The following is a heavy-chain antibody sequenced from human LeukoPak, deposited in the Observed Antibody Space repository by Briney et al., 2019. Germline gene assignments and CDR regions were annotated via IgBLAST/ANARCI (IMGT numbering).Heavy chain of an antibody. J-gene: IGHJ4*02. CDR3: ARLTAAALVAFDY. V-gene: IGHV4-30-4*01. D-gene: IGHD2-15*01. Sequence: SETLSLTCTVSSGSIDSGHYYWSWIRQPPGKGLEWIGYIYYSGSTDYSPSLKSRVTISVDTPKNQFSLKLSSVTAADTAVYYCARLTAAALVAFDYWGQGTLVTVSS. CDR2: IYYSGST. CDR1: SGSIDSGHYY.